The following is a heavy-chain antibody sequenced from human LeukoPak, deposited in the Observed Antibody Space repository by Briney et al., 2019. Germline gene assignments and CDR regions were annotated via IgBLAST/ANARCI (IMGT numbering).Heavy chain of an antibody. CDR1: GFTFSSYS. CDR2: ISSSSSYI. J-gene: IGHJ4*02. CDR3: VRNLAVAGTCFDS. V-gene: IGHV3-21*01. D-gene: IGHD6-19*01. Sequence: GGSLRLSCAASGFTFSSYSMNWVRQAPGKGLEWVSSISSSSSYIYYADSVKGRFTISRDNAKNSLYLQMNSLKAEDTAVYYCVRNLAVAGTCFDSWGQGTLVTVSS.